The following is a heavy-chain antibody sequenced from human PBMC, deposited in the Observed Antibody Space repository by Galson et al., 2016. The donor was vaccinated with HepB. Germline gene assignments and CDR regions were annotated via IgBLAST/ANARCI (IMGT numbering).Heavy chain of an antibody. CDR1: GDSIGGTSYY. CDR3: ARNYGLWFGESNWFDP. D-gene: IGHD3-10*01. CDR2: VYFSGST. V-gene: IGHV4-39*01. Sequence: SETLSLTCTVSGDSIGGTSYYWGWIRQPPGKGLEWIGNVYFSGSTYYNPSLKSRVTISVDKSKNRFSLKVTSVTAVNTAMYYCARNYGLWFGESNWFDPWGQGTVVTVSS. J-gene: IGHJ5*02.